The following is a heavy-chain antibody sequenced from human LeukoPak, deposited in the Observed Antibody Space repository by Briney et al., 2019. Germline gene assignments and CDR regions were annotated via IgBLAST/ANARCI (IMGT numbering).Heavy chain of an antibody. J-gene: IGHJ5*02. CDR1: GYTFTGYY. CDR3: AREVAHCGGDCYPSTTNWFDP. CDR2: INPNSGGT. Sequence: ASVKVSCKASGYTFTGYYMHWVRQAPGQGLEWMGWINPNSGGTNYAQKFQGRVTMTRDTFISTAYMELSRLRSDDTAVYYCAREVAHCGGDCYPSTTNWFDPWGQGTLVTVSS. V-gene: IGHV1-2*02. D-gene: IGHD2-21*02.